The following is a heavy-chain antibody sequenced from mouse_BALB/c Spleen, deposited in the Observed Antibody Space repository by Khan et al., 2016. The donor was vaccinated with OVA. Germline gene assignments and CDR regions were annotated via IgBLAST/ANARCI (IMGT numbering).Heavy chain of an antibody. CDR2: ISYSGKT. CDR3: ARMYGGDFDY. V-gene: IGHV3-2*02. J-gene: IGHJ2*01. CDR1: GYSITSDYA. Sequence: EVQLQESGPGLVKPSQSLSLTCTVTGYSITSDYAWNWIRQFPGNKLEWMGYISYSGKTKYNPSLKSRISITRDTSKNQFFLQLNSVTIEDTATYYCARMYGGDFDYWGQGTTLTVSS. D-gene: IGHD2-10*02.